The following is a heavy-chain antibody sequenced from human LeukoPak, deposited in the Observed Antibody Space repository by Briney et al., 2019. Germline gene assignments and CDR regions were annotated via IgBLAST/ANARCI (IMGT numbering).Heavy chain of an antibody. Sequence: GASVKVSCKASGYTFTGYYMHWVRQAPGQGLEWMGWINPNSGGTNYAQKFQGRVTMTRDTSISTAYMELSRLRSDDTAVYYCARGLVVPAARGWFDPWGQETLVTVSS. CDR1: GYTFTGYY. CDR3: ARGLVVPAARGWFDP. D-gene: IGHD2-2*01. V-gene: IGHV1-2*02. CDR2: INPNSGGT. J-gene: IGHJ5*02.